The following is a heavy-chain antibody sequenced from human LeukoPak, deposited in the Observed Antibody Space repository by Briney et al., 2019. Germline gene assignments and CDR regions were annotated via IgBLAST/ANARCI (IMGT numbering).Heavy chain of an antibody. J-gene: IGHJ4*02. CDR2: INPDGSTT. CDR1: GFTFSRYW. CDR3: ARAPPNDYDSTGYYSSFDY. Sequence: PGGSLRLSCAASGFTFSRYWIHWVRHAPGKGLEWVSRINPDGSTTTYADSVKGRFTISRDTSKNTMYLQMNSLRAEDTAVYYCARAPPNDYDSTGYYSSFDYWGQGTLVTVSS. D-gene: IGHD3-22*01. V-gene: IGHV3-74*01.